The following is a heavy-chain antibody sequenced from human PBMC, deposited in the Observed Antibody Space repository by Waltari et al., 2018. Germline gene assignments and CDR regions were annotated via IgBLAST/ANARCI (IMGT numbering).Heavy chain of an antibody. CDR1: GFTFSNFA. CDR3: AIGGVETSWYWRY. J-gene: IGHJ4*02. Sequence: EVQLLESGGHFVQPGGSLRLSCAASGFTFSNFAMAWVRQAPGKGLEWVSAISGTGANTYYADSVKGRFTISRDNSKNTVYMQLNSLRAEDTAVYYCAIGGVETSWYWRYWGQGTLVTVSS. CDR2: ISGTGANT. D-gene: IGHD6-13*01. V-gene: IGHV3-23*01.